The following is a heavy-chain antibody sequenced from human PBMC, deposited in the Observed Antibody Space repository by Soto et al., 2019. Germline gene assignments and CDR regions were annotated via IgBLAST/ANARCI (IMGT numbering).Heavy chain of an antibody. D-gene: IGHD6-19*01. CDR1: GYTFTSYG. J-gene: IGHJ6*02. CDR3: ASLDDSAYSSGYYYGMDV. V-gene: IGHV1-18*04. Sequence: QVQLVQSGAEVKKPGASVKVSCKASGYTFTSYGISWVRQAPGQGLEWMGWISAYNGNTNYAQKLQGRVTMTTDTSTSTAYMELRSLRYDDTAVYYFASLDDSAYSSGYYYGMDVWGQGTTVTVSS. CDR2: ISAYNGNT.